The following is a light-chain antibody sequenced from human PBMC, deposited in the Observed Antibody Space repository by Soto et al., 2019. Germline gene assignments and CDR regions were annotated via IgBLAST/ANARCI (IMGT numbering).Light chain of an antibody. CDR2: GAS. J-gene: IGKJ1*01. V-gene: IGKV3-15*01. Sequence: EIVMTQSPATLSVSPGERATLSCRASQSVSTHLAWYQQRPGQAPRLLISGASTRATGVPARFSGSGSGTEFTLTSSSLQSEDFAVDSCQQYNKGPWTFGQGTKVEIK. CDR3: QQYNKGPWT. CDR1: QSVSTH.